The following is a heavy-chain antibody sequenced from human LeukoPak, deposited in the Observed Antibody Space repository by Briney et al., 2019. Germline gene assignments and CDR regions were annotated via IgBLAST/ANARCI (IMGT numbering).Heavy chain of an antibody. CDR3: AAEGDYYDSGTFYKTLDI. V-gene: IGHV4-59*01. D-gene: IGHD3-10*01. Sequence: PSETLSLTCKISRGSLSNYQWSWIRQSPGKGLEWIGYISYTGSADYNPSLQSRVSISLDTSKSQFSLRLTSVTAADTAVYYCAAEGDYYDSGTFYKTLDIWGQGSMVTVPS. CDR1: RGSLSNYQ. CDR2: ISYTGSA. J-gene: IGHJ3*02.